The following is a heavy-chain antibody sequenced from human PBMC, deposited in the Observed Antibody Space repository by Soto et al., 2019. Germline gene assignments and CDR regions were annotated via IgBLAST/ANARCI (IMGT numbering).Heavy chain of an antibody. CDR2: IKEDGSDK. Sequence: LRLSCAASGFTFRTYWMSWVRQAPGKGLEWVAFIKEDGSDKYFVDSVKGRFAISRDNAKNSLYLQMNSLRAEDTAVYYCARDRGGRSGMDVWGKGTMVTVSS. CDR3: ARDRGGRSGMDV. CDR1: GFTFRTYW. V-gene: IGHV3-7*01. D-gene: IGHD1-26*01. J-gene: IGHJ6*03.